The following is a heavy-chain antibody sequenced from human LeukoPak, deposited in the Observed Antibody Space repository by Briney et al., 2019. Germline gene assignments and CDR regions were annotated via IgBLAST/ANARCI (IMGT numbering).Heavy chain of an antibody. D-gene: IGHD2-2*01. CDR2: ISGSGGST. CDR3: ATEGDIVVVPAEADY. V-gene: IGHV3-23*01. CDR1: GFTFSSYA. J-gene: IGHJ4*02. Sequence: GGSLRLSCAASGFTFSSYAMSWVRQAPGKGLEWVSAISGSGGSTYYADSVKGRFTISRDNSKNTLYLQMNSLRAEDTAVYYCATEGDIVVVPAEADYWGQGTLVTVSS.